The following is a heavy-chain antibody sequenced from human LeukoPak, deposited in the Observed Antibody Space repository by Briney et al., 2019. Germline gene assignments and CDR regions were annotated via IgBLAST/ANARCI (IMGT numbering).Heavy chain of an antibody. CDR2: ISYDGSNK. D-gene: IGHD4-11*01. V-gene: IGHV3-30*18. CDR3: AKNDYSNLVIFATIDY. Sequence: PGGSLRLSCAASGFTFSSYGMHWVRQAPGKGLEWVAVISYDGSNKYYADSVKGRFTISRDNSKNTLYLQMNSLRAEDTAVYYCAKNDYSNLVIFATIDYWGQGTLVTVSS. CDR1: GFTFSSYG. J-gene: IGHJ4*02.